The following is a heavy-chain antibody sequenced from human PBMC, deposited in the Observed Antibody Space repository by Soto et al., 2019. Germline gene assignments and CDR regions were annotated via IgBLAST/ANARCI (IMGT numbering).Heavy chain of an antibody. D-gene: IGHD1-26*01. CDR3: ARGRRIVGATGPFDY. Sequence: SETLSLTCAVYGGSFSGYYWSWIRQPPGKGLEWIGEINHSGSTNYNPSLKSRVTISVDTSKNQFSLKLSSVTAADTAVYYCARGRRIVGATGPFDYWGQGTLVTVSS. V-gene: IGHV4-34*01. J-gene: IGHJ4*02. CDR1: GGSFSGYY. CDR2: INHSGST.